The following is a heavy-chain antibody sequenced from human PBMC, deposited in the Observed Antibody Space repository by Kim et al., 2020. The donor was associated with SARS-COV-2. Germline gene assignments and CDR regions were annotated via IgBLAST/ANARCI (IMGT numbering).Heavy chain of an antibody. CDR1: GFSLSTSGVG. J-gene: IGHJ5*02. CDR2: IYWDDDK. Sequence: SGPTLVNPTQTLTLTCTFSGFSLSTSGVGVGWIRQPPGKALEWLALIYWDDDKRYSPSLKSRLTITKDTSKNQVVLTMTNMDPVDTATYYCAHYRRVAARLGQGARWFDPWGQGTLVTVSS. D-gene: IGHD6-6*01. CDR3: AHYRRVAARLGQGARWFDP. V-gene: IGHV2-5*02.